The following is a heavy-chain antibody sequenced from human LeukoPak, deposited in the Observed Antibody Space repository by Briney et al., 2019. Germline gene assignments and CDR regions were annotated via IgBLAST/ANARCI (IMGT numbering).Heavy chain of an antibody. Sequence: ASVKVSCKASGYTCTGYLMHWVRQAPGQGLEWMEGISPNSGDTKYAQNFQGRVTMTRDTSISTAYMEVSRLRSDDTAVYYCVRGLTTVATWLYLWGRGTLVTVSS. J-gene: IGHJ2*01. D-gene: IGHD4-23*01. V-gene: IGHV1-2*02. CDR3: VRGLTTVATWLYL. CDR2: ISPNSGDT. CDR1: GYTCTGYL.